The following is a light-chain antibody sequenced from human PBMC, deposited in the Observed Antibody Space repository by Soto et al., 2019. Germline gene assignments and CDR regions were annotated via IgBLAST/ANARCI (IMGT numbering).Light chain of an antibody. J-gene: IGKJ1*01. CDR3: QQYYSFPWT. CDR2: KAS. V-gene: IGKV1-5*03. Sequence: DIQMTQSPSTLSASVGDKVTITCRASQSISSWLAWYQQKSGKAPKLLIYKASSFESGVPSRFSGSGSGTEFTLTINSLQPDDFATYYCQQYYSFPWTFGQGTKV. CDR1: QSISSW.